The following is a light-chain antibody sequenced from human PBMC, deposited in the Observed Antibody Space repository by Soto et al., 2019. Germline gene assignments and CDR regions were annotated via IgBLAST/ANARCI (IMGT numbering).Light chain of an antibody. CDR2: EVT. CDR3: NSYTSSSTRV. CDR1: SSDIGGYNY. J-gene: IGLJ2*01. Sequence: QSVLTQPASVCGSPGQSITISCTGTSSDIGGYNYVSWYQHHPGKAPKLLIYEVTNRPSGVSNRFSGSKSGNTASLTISGLQAEDEAVYYCNSYTSSSTRVFGGGTKLTVL. V-gene: IGLV2-14*01.